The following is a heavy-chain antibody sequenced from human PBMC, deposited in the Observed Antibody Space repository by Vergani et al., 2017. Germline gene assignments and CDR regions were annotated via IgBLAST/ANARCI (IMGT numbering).Heavy chain of an antibody. CDR2: ISGSGGST. D-gene: IGHD3-3*01. Sequence: VQLVESGGGVVQPGRSLRLSCAASGFTFSSYAMSWVRQAPGKGLEWVSAISGSGGSTYYADSVKGRFTISRDNSKNTLYLQMNSLRAEDTAVYYCAKATDFWSGRTYYFDYWGQGTLVTVSS. V-gene: IGHV3-23*04. J-gene: IGHJ4*02. CDR1: GFTFSSYA. CDR3: AKATDFWSGRTYYFDY.